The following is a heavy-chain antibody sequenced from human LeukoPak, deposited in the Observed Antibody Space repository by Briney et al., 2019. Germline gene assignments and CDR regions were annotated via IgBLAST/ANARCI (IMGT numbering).Heavy chain of an antibody. CDR1: GFSFSDHY. CDR2: SRDKSRTYTT. V-gene: IGHV3-72*01. CDR3: ARAGNNSLFYYNGLDV. D-gene: IGHD4-23*01. Sequence: GGSLRLSCAASGFSFSDHYMDRVRQAPGKGLEWVGRSRDKSRTYTTEYAASVKGRFTISRDDSKDSLYLQMTSLKTEDTAVYYCARAGNNSLFYYNGLDVWGQGTTVTVSS. J-gene: IGHJ6*02.